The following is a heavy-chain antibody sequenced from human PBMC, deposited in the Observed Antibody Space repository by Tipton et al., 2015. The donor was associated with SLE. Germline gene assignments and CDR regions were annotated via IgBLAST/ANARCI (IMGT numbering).Heavy chain of an antibody. D-gene: IGHD3-10*01. J-gene: IGHJ4*02. CDR2: ISYSGNT. CDR3: ARRYYYGSGRWDYFDY. CDR1: GDSIKSGSYY. V-gene: IGHV4-61*10. Sequence: TLSLTCTVSGDSIKSGSYYWSWIRQPAGKGLEWIGYISYSGNTNYNPSVRSRVSISLDTSKNQFSLKVKSVTTADTAVYYCARRYYYGSGRWDYFDYWGQGTLVTVSS.